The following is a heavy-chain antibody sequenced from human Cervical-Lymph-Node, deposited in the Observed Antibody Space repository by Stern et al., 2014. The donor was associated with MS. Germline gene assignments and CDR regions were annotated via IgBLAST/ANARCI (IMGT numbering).Heavy chain of an antibody. V-gene: IGHV3-9*01. J-gene: IGHJ4*02. Sequence: EVQLVESGGGLVQPGRSLRLSCAASGFTFDDYAMHWVRQAPGKGLEWVSGISWNSGSIGYADSVKGRFTISRDNAKNSLYLQMNSLRAEDTALYYCAKDMGDCSSTSCGTFDYWGQGTLVTVSS. CDR2: ISWNSGSI. CDR3: AKDMGDCSSTSCGTFDY. CDR1: GFTFDDYA. D-gene: IGHD2-2*01.